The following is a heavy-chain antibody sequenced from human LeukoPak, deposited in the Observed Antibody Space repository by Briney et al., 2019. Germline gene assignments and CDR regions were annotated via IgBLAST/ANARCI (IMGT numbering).Heavy chain of an antibody. J-gene: IGHJ4*02. CDR2: IYFSGHS. CDR3: VREDGYSYGYGPFDY. CDR1: GGSFSGYY. D-gene: IGHD5-18*01. Sequence: SETLSLTCAVYGGSFSGYYWGWIRQPPGKGLEWIGNIYFSGHSYYNPSLKSRVTISVDKSKNQFSLNLGSVTAADTAVYYCVREDGYSYGYGPFDYWGQGTLVTVSS. V-gene: IGHV4-34*11.